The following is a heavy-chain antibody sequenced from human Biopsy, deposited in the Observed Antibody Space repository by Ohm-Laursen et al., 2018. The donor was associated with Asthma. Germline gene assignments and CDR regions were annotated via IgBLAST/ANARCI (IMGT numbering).Heavy chain of an antibody. CDR1: GRHFGSYN. D-gene: IGHD3-9*01. V-gene: IGHV3-30-3*01. CDR3: SRDTLGYYFDI. CDR2: ITFDGSTQ. J-gene: IGHJ4*02. Sequence: SLRLSCAASGRHFGSYNMHWARQAPGKGLEWVAVITFDGSTQHYGDSLKGRFTISRDNSKNMLFLQMNSLRAEDTAVYYCSRDTLGYYFDIWGQGTQVTVSS.